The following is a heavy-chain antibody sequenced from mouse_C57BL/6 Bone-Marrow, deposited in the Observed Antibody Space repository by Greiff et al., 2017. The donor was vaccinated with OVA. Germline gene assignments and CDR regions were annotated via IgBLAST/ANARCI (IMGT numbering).Heavy chain of an antibody. J-gene: IGHJ3*01. Sequence: VQLQQPGAELVQPGASVKLSCQASGYTFPSYWIQWVKQRPGQGLEWIGEIDPSDGYTNYNQKFKGKATVTVDTSSSTANMQLSSLTSEDSAVYYCAGWEFAYWGQGTLVTVSA. CDR2: IDPSDGYT. V-gene: IGHV1-50*01. CDR1: GYTFPSYW. CDR3: AGWEFAY. D-gene: IGHD4-1*01.